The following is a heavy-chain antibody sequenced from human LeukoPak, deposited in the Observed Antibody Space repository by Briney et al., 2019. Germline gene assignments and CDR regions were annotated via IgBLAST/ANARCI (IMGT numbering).Heavy chain of an antibody. D-gene: IGHD3-22*01. CDR2: VNSDGSST. CDR1: GFTFSTNW. CDR3: ARVTYYDDSTGYRFDY. Sequence: GGSLRLSCAASGFTFSTNWMHWVRQAPGKGLVWVSRVNSDGSSTTYADSVKGRFAISRDNAKNTLYLQMYSLRAEDTAVYYCARVTYYDDSTGYRFDYWGQGTLVTVSS. J-gene: IGHJ4*02. V-gene: IGHV3-74*01.